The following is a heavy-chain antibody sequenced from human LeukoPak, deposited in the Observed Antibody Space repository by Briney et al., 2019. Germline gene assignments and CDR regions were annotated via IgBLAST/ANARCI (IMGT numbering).Heavy chain of an antibody. J-gene: IGHJ5*02. CDR2: IYYSGST. V-gene: IGHV4-59*01. Sequence: PSETLSLTCTVSGGSISSYYWSWIRQPPGKGLEWIGYIYYSGSTNYNPSLKSRVTISVDTSKNQFSLKLSSVTAADTAVYYCAGSEVVVVTPNWFDPWGQGTLVTVSS. CDR3: AGSEVVVVTPNWFDP. CDR1: GGSISSYY. D-gene: IGHD2-21*02.